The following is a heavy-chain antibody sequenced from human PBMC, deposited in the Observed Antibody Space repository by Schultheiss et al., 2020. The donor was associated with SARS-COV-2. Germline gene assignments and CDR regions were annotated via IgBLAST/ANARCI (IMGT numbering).Heavy chain of an antibody. CDR2: ISGSGGST. J-gene: IGHJ4*02. V-gene: IGHV3-23*01. Sequence: GESLKISCAASGFTFSSYSMNWVRQAPGKGLEWVSGISGSGGSTHYADSGKGRFTISRDNSKNTLYLQMNSLRADDTAVYYCARGTLAAAGGGVDYWGLGTLVTVSS. CDR3: ARGTLAAAGGGVDY. CDR1: GFTFSSYS. D-gene: IGHD6-13*01.